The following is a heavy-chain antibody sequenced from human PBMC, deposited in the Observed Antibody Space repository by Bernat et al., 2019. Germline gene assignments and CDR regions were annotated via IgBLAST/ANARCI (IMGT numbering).Heavy chain of an antibody. D-gene: IGHD3-22*01. CDR1: GYTFTGYY. J-gene: IGHJ4*02. Sequence: QVQLVQSGAEVKKPGASVKVSCKASGYTFTGYYMHWVRQAPGQGLEWMGWINPNSGGTNYAQKFQGRVTMTRETSIRTGYMGLSRLRSDDTAVYYCERDSGGITMIVGFWGQGTLVTVSS. V-gene: IGHV1-2*02. CDR2: INPNSGGT. CDR3: ERDSGGITMIVGF.